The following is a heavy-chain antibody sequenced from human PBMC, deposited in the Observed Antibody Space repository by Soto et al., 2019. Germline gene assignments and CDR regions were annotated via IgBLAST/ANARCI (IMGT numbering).Heavy chain of an antibody. CDR1: GGTFSSYA. CDR3: TAQGYMVRGVINRNDY. CDR2: IIPIFGTA. D-gene: IGHD3-10*01. Sequence: QVQLVQSGAEVKKPGSSVKVSCKASGGTFSSYAISWVRQAPGQGLEWMGGIIPIFGTANYAQKFQGRVTITADESTSTAYMEMSSLRSEDTAVYYCTAQGYMVRGVINRNDYWGQGTLVTVSS. J-gene: IGHJ4*02. V-gene: IGHV1-69*12.